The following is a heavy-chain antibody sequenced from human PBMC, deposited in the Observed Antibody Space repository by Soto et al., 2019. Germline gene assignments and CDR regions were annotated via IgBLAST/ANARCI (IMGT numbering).Heavy chain of an antibody. CDR2: INPSGGST. CDR1: GYTFTSYY. V-gene: IGHV1-46*03. J-gene: IGHJ3*02. Sequence: ASVKVSCKASGYTFTSYYMHWVRQAPGQGLEWMGIINPSGGSTSYAQKFQGRVTMTRDTSTSTVYMELSSLRSEDTAVYYCARDLSGADDAFDIWGQGTMVTVS. D-gene: IGHD3-16*02. CDR3: ARDLSGADDAFDI.